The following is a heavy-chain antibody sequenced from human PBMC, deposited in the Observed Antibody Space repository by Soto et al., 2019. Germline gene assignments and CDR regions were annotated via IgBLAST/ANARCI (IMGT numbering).Heavy chain of an antibody. CDR2: ISGHGDAT. Sequence: GGSLRLSCAASGFPFTGYAMSWVRQAPGKGLEWVSAISGHGDATFYADSVKGRFTISRDNSKNTLYLHMNSLRAEDTALYYCANSRVSMVRGLIIIPNYWGQGTLVT. CDR3: ANSRVSMVRGLIIIPNY. D-gene: IGHD3-10*01. J-gene: IGHJ4*02. V-gene: IGHV3-23*01. CDR1: GFPFTGYA.